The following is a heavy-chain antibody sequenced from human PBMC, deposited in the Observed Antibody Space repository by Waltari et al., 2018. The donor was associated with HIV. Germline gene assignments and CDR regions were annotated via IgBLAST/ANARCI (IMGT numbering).Heavy chain of an antibody. CDR1: GFSLSSFW. D-gene: IGHD1-26*01. CDR2: GSKDGSDS. J-gene: IGHJ3*01. Sequence: EVQLVESGGGLVQPGGSLRLSCAASGFSLSSFWIHWVRQAPGKGLLWISRGSKDGSDSMHADFVKGRFTTSRDTANNALYLQMDSLSAEDTALYYCARASGSYSFDLWGRGTMVTVSS. V-gene: IGHV3-74*03. CDR3: ARASGSYSFDL.